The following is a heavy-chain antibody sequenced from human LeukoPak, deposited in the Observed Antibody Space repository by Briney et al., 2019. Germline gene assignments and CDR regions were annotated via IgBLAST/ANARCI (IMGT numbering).Heavy chain of an antibody. CDR2: ISYDGSNK. CDR1: GLTFSSYA. CDR3: ARSTYDFWSGYYTPYYYYGMDV. Sequence: GGSLRLSCAASGLTFSSYAMHWVRQAPGKGLEWVAVISYDGSNKYYADSVKGRFTISRDNSKNTLYLQMNSLRAEDTAVYYCARSTYDFWSGYYTPYYYYGMDVWGQGTTVTVSS. V-gene: IGHV3-30*04. D-gene: IGHD3-3*01. J-gene: IGHJ6*02.